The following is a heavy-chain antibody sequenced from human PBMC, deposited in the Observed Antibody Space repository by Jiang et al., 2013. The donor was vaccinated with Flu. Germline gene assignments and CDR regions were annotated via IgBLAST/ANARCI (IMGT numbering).Heavy chain of an antibody. Sequence: GSGLVKPSQTLSLTCAVSGGSISSGGYSWSWIRQPPGKGLEWIGYIYHSGSTYYNPSLKSRVTISVDRSKNQFSLKLSSVTAADTAVYYCARGEREGYCSSTSCYASGRGTFDIWGQGTMVTVSS. CDR1: GGSISSGGYS. CDR3: ARGEREGYCSSTSCYASGRGTFDI. J-gene: IGHJ3*02. D-gene: IGHD2-2*01. V-gene: IGHV4-30-2*01. CDR2: IYHSGST.